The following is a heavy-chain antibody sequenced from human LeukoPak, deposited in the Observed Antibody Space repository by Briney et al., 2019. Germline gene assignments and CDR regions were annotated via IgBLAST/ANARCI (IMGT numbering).Heavy chain of an antibody. J-gene: IGHJ4*02. CDR2: INERGSET. CDR3: AKDYSFSNFN. V-gene: IGHV3-7*01. D-gene: IGHD2-15*01. CDR1: GFMLPNHW. Sequence: PGGSLRLSCAASGFMLPNHWMTRVRQAPGKELEWVANINERGSETYYADYVKGRFTISRDNTKKSLFLQLNSLSVEDTAMYYCAKDYSFSNFNWGQGTLVTVSS.